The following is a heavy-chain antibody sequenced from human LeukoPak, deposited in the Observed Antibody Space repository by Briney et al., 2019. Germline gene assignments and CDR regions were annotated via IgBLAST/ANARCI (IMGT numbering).Heavy chain of an antibody. V-gene: IGHV1-46*01. Sequence: VASVKVSCKASGYTFTTYYMHWVRQAPGQGLEWMGIINPSGGSTSYAQKFQGRVTMTRDMSTSTVYMELSSLRSEDTAVYYCARDHYYDTSGYNFDYWGQGTLVTVSS. CDR2: INPSGGST. CDR3: ARDHYYDTSGYNFDY. D-gene: IGHD3-22*01. J-gene: IGHJ4*02. CDR1: GYTFTTYY.